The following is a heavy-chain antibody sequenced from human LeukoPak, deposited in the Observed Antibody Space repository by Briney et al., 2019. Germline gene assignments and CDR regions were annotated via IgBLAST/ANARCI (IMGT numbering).Heavy chain of an antibody. CDR1: GGSISGSSYY. Sequence: PSETLSLTCTVSGGSISGSSYYWGWIRQPPGKGLEWIGSIYYSGSTYYNPSLKSRVTISVDTSKNQFSLKLNSVTAIDTAVYYCARDDSSGWYYYDYWGQGTLVTVSS. J-gene: IGHJ4*02. CDR2: IYYSGST. CDR3: ARDDSSGWYYYDY. V-gene: IGHV4-39*02. D-gene: IGHD6-19*01.